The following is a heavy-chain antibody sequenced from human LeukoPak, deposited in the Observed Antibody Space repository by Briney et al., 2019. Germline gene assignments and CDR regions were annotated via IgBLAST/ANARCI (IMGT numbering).Heavy chain of an antibody. J-gene: IGHJ3*02. CDR1: GGSGSLYN. Sequence: SETLSLTCTVAGGSGSLYNWSWIRQPPGKGLEWIGYIYYSGSTNYNPSLRSRVTISVDTSKNQFSLKLSSVTAADTAVYYCARSQWLGAFDIWGQGTMVTVSS. CDR2: IYYSGST. CDR3: ARSQWLGAFDI. D-gene: IGHD6-19*01. V-gene: IGHV4-59*08.